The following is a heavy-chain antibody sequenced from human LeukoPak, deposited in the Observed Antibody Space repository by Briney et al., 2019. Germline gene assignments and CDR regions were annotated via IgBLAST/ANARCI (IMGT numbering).Heavy chain of an antibody. V-gene: IGHV4-59*01. J-gene: IGHJ4*02. CDR1: GGSISSYF. Sequence: SEALSLTCTVSGGSISSYFWSWIRQPPGKGLEWIGYIYYSGSTNYNPSLKSRVTISVDTSKNQFSLKLSSVTAADTAVYYCARDVGAGTDYWGQGILVTVSS. CDR3: ARDVGAGTDY. CDR2: IYYSGST.